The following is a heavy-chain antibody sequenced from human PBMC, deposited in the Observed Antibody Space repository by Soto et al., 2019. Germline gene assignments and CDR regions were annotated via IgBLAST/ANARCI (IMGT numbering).Heavy chain of an antibody. J-gene: IGHJ6*02. V-gene: IGHV1-18*04. Sequence: ASVKVSCKASGYTFTSYGISWVRQAPGQGLEWMGWISAYNGNTNYAQKLQGRVTMTTDTSTSTAYMELRSLRSDDTAVYYCARDPLVGATPLYYYYGMDVWGQGTTVT. D-gene: IGHD1-26*01. CDR3: ARDPLVGATPLYYYYGMDV. CDR1: GYTFTSYG. CDR2: ISAYNGNT.